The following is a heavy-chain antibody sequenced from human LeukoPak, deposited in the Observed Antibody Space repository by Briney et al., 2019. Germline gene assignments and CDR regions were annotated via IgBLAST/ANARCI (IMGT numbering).Heavy chain of an antibody. CDR2: IYTSGST. J-gene: IGHJ4*02. CDR1: GGSINRGNYY. D-gene: IGHD6-19*01. V-gene: IGHV4-61*02. Sequence: PSQTLSLTCTVSGGSINRGNYYWSWIRQPAGKGLEWIGRIYTSGSTNYNPSLKSRVIISIDTSKNQFSLKLSSVTAADTAVYYCARGPLVAGFDYWGQGTLVTVSS. CDR3: ARGPLVAGFDY.